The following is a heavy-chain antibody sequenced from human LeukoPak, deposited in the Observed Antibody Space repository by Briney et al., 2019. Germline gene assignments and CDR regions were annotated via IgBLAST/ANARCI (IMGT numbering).Heavy chain of an antibody. D-gene: IGHD3-3*01. CDR3: ARDVEVFWSGYYTHDAFDI. CDR2: ISSSSSYI. J-gene: IGHJ3*02. V-gene: IGHV3-21*01. CDR1: GFTFSSYA. Sequence: PGGSLRLSCAASGFTFSSYAMSWVRQAPGKGLEWVSSISSSSSYIYYADSVKGRFTISRDNAKNSLYLQMNSLRAEDTAVYYCARDVEVFWSGYYTHDAFDIWGQGTMVTVSS.